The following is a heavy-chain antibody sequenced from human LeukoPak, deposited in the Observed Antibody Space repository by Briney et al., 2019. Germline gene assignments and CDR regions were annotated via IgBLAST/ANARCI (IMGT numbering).Heavy chain of an antibody. CDR1: GVTFSSYA. V-gene: IGHV3-23*01. D-gene: IGHD3-3*01. J-gene: IGHJ4*02. CDR3: ANPTTIFGGPPGPPDY. Sequence: GGSLRLSCAASGVTFSSYAMSWVRQAPGKGLEWVSAISGSGGSTYYADSVKGRFTISRDNSKNTLYLQMNSLRAEDTAVYYCANPTTIFGGPPGPPDYWGQGTLVTVSS. CDR2: ISGSGGST.